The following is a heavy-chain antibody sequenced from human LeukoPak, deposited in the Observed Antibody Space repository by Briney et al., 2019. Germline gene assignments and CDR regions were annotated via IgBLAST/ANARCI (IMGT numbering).Heavy chain of an antibody. V-gene: IGHV1-18*01. CDR1: GYTFTSYG. J-gene: IGHJ4*02. Sequence: ASVKVSCKASGYTFTSYGISWVRQAPGQGLEWMGWISAYNGNTNYAQKLQGRVTMTTDTSTSTAYMELRSLRSDDTAVYYCARVTYNYYGSGIFDYWGQGTLVTVSS. CDR3: ARVTYNYYGSGIFDY. CDR2: ISAYNGNT. D-gene: IGHD3-10*01.